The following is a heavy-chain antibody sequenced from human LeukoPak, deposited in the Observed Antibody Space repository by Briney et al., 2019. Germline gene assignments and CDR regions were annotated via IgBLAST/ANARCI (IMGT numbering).Heavy chain of an antibody. V-gene: IGHV3-30*04. CDR2: ISYDGSNK. J-gene: IGHJ4*02. D-gene: IGHD3-16*02. Sequence: PGGSLRLSCAASGFTFSSYAMHWVRQAPGKGLEWVAVISYDGSNKYYADSVKGRFTISRDNSKNTLYLQMNSLRAEDTAVYYCARGFAFGGVNVSAGFDYWGQGTLVTVSS. CDR3: ARGFAFGGVNVSAGFDY. CDR1: GFTFSSYA.